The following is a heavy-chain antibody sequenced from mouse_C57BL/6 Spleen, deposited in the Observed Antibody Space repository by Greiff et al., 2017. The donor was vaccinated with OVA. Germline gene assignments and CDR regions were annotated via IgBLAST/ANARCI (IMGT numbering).Heavy chain of an antibody. Sequence: EVKLMESGGGLVQPGGSMKLSCAASGFTFSDAWMDWVRQSPEKGLEWVAEIRNKANNHATYYAESVKGRFTISRDDSKSSVYLQMNSLRAEDTGIYYCTRPAYYSNYDYFDYWGQGTTLTVSS. D-gene: IGHD2-5*01. CDR2: IRNKANNHAT. CDR3: TRPAYYSNYDYFDY. J-gene: IGHJ2*01. CDR1: GFTFSDAW. V-gene: IGHV6-6*01.